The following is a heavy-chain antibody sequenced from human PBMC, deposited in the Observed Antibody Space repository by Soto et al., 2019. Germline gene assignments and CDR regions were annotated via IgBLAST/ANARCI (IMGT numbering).Heavy chain of an antibody. D-gene: IGHD6-6*01. CDR3: ARMTDQYSSWYYQYGRDV. J-gene: IGHJ6*02. CDR1: GYTFTSYG. CDR2: ISAYNGNT. Sequence: QVQLVQSGAEVKKPGASVKVSCKASGYTFTSYGISWVRQAPGQGLEWMGWISAYNGNTNYAQKLQGRVTMTTETSTSTAYMELRSLGSDDTAVYYRARMTDQYSSWYYQYGRDVWFQGTTVTVSS. V-gene: IGHV1-18*01.